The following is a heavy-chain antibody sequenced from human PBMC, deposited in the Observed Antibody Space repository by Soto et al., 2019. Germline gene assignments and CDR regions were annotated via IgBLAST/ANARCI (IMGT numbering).Heavy chain of an antibody. CDR1: GYTFTSYG. CDR3: ARDRGYSYGFVGDFDL. Sequence: ASVKVSCKASGYTFTSYGISRVRQAPGQGLEWMGWISAYNGNTNYAQKLQGRVTMTTDTSTSTAYMELRSLRSDDTAVYYCARDRGYSYGFVGDFDLWGRGTLVTVSS. V-gene: IGHV1-18*01. CDR2: ISAYNGNT. J-gene: IGHJ2*01. D-gene: IGHD5-18*01.